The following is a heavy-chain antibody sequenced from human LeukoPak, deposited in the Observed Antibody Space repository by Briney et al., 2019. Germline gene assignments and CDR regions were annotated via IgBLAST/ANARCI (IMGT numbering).Heavy chain of an antibody. Sequence: SETLSLTCTLSGGSISTYYWSWIRQPPGKGLEWIGYIYHSGSNNYNPSLKSRVTISVDTSKNQFSLKLSSVTAADTAVYYCARGGGYASPIGYWGQGALVTVSS. J-gene: IGHJ4*02. V-gene: IGHV4-59*01. CDR2: IYHSGSN. CDR1: GGSISTYY. D-gene: IGHD5-12*01. CDR3: ARGGGYASPIGY.